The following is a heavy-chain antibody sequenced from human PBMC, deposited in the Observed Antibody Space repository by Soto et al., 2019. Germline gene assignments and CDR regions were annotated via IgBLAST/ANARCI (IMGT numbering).Heavy chain of an antibody. J-gene: IGHJ3*02. CDR3: ARGRVATRKLKNDAFDI. V-gene: IGHV3-7*04. Sequence: GGSLRLSCAASGFTFSSYWMSWVRQAPGKGLEWVANIKQDGSEKYYVDSVKGRFTISRDNAKNSLYLQMNSLRAEETAVYYCARGRVATRKLKNDAFDIWGQGTMVTVSS. CDR1: GFTFSSYW. CDR2: IKQDGSEK. D-gene: IGHD5-12*01.